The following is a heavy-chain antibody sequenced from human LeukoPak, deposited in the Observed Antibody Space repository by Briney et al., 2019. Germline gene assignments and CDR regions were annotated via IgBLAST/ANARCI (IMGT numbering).Heavy chain of an antibody. D-gene: IGHD1-1*01. Sequence: GASVKVSCKVSGYTLTELSMHWVRQAPGKGLEWMGGFDPEDGETIYAQEFQGRVTMTEDTSTDTAYMELSSLRSEDTAVYYCATVEHKNWYYFDYWGQGTLVTVSS. J-gene: IGHJ4*02. V-gene: IGHV1-24*01. CDR1: GYTLTELS. CDR2: FDPEDGET. CDR3: ATVEHKNWYYFDY.